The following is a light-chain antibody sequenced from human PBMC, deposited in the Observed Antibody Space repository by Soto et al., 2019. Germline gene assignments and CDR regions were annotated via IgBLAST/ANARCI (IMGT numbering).Light chain of an antibody. V-gene: IGKV4-1*01. CDR1: QSVLYNSDNKNY. CDR2: WAS. J-gene: IGKJ4*01. Sequence: DIVMTQSPDSLAVSLGERATINYKSSQSVLYNSDNKNYLAWYQQKAGQPPKLLIYWASTRDSGVPDRFSGSGSGADFTLTISNLQAEDVAVYYCQQYYTTLSFGGGTKVEIK. CDR3: QQYYTTLS.